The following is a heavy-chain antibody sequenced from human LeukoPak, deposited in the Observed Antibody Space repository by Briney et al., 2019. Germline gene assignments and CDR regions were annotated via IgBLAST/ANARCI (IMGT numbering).Heavy chain of an antibody. J-gene: IGHJ3*02. CDR2: ISAYNGNT. Sequence: ASVKVSCKASGYTFTSYGISWVRQAPGQGLEWMGWISAYNGNTNYAQKLQGRVTMTTDTSTSTAYMELRSLRSDDTAVYYCARGDERITMIAVDPRNAFDIWGQGTMVTVSS. CDR3: ARGDERITMIAVDPRNAFDI. V-gene: IGHV1-18*01. CDR1: GYTFTSYG. D-gene: IGHD3-22*01.